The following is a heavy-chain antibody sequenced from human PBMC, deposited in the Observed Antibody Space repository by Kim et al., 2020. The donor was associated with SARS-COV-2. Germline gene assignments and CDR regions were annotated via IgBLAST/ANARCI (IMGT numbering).Heavy chain of an antibody. J-gene: IGHJ3*02. CDR3: ASATDLLLWFGELPYAFDI. D-gene: IGHD3-10*01. V-gene: IGHV3-11*03. Sequence: GGSLRLSCAASGFTFSDYYMSWIRQAPGKGLEWVSYISSSSSYTNYADSVKGRFTISRDNAKNSLYLQMNSLRAEDTAVYYCASATDLLLWFGELPYAFDIWGQGTMVTVSS. CDR1: GFTFSDYY. CDR2: ISSSSSYT.